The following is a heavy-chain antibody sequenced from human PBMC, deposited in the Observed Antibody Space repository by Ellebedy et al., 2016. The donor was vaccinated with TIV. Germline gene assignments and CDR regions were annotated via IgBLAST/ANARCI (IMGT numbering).Heavy chain of an antibody. CDR3: AKKIIASAYDS. Sequence: GESLKISCAASGFNFSGCSMNWVRQAPGKGLEWVSSISGSSTYIYYADSVKGRFAISRDNAKNSLYLQMHDLKTEDTAVYYCAKKIIASAYDSWGQGTPVTVSS. D-gene: IGHD2/OR15-2a*01. CDR2: ISGSSTYI. CDR1: GFNFSGCS. V-gene: IGHV3-21*04. J-gene: IGHJ5*01.